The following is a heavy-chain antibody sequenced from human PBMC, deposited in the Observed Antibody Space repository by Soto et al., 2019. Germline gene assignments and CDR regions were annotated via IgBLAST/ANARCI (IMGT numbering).Heavy chain of an antibody. CDR1: GGSISSGGYY. V-gene: IGHV4-31*03. CDR2: IYYSGST. D-gene: IGHD3-22*01. CDR3: ARDRMGYYDSSGYPHYYGMDV. Sequence: TCTVSGGSISSGGYYWSWIRQHPGKGLEWIGYIYYSGSTYYNPSLKSRVTISVDTSKNQFSLKLSSVTAADTAVYYCARDRMGYYDSSGYPHYYGMDVWGQGTTVTVSS. J-gene: IGHJ6*02.